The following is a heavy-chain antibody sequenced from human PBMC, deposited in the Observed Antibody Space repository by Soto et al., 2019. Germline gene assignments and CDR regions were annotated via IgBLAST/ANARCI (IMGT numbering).Heavy chain of an antibody. D-gene: IGHD2-2*01. V-gene: IGHV3-7*04. CDR1: GFTFSSNW. CDR3: AREIVVARGASYFDY. J-gene: IGHJ4*02. CDR2: IRQDGSEK. Sequence: PGGSLRLCCVGSGFTFSSNWMTWFRQAPGKGLEWVGNIRQDGSEKNYVDSVKGRFTISRDNAKNSLYLQMNSLRAEDTAVYYCAREIVVARGASYFDYWGPGTLVTVSS.